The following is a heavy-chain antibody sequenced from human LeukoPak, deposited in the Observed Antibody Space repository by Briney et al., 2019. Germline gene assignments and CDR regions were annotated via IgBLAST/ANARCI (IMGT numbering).Heavy chain of an antibody. CDR1: GGSISNYF. CDR2: IYYSGST. Sequence: SETLSLTCTVSGGSISNYFWSWIRQPPGKGLEWIGYIYYSGSTNYNPSLKSRVTISVDTSKNQFSLKLSSVTAADTAVYYCARWGSGSYYFDYWGQGTLVTVSS. J-gene: IGHJ4*02. V-gene: IGHV4-59*01. D-gene: IGHD3-10*01. CDR3: ARWGSGSYYFDY.